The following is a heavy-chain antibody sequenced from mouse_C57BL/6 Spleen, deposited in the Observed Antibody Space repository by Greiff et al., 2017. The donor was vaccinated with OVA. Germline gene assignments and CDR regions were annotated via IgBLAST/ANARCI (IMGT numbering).Heavy chain of an antibody. CDR3: ATGPYYGSSPAWFAY. D-gene: IGHD1-1*01. CDR2: INPGSGGT. Sequence: QVHVQQSGAELVRPGTSVKVSCKASGYAFTNYLIEWVKQRPGQGLEWIGVINPGSGGTNYNEKFKGKATLTADKSSSTAYMQLSSLTSEYSAVYFCATGPYYGSSPAWFAYWGQGTLVTVSA. V-gene: IGHV1-54*01. CDR1: GYAFTNYL. J-gene: IGHJ3*01.